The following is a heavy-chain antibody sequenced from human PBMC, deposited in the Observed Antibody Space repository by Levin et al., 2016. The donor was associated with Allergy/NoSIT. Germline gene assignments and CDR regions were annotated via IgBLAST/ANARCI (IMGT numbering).Heavy chain of an antibody. V-gene: IGHV3-23*01. CDR3: ARYCITSGCYPADSYYGMDV. J-gene: IGHJ6*02. D-gene: IGHD2-2*01. CDR2: ISDGGVNT. Sequence: VRQAPGKGLEWVSAISDGGVNTYYADSVKGRFTFSRDNSRNTLHLLMNSLRAEDTAVYYCARYCITSGCYPADSYYGMDVWGQGTTVTVSS.